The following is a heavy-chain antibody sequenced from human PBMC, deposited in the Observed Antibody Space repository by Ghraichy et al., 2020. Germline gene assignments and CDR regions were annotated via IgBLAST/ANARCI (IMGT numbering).Heavy chain of an antibody. CDR2: IYHSGST. J-gene: IGHJ4*02. Sequence: SETLSLTCAVSGGSISSSNWWSWVRQPPGKGLEWIGEIYHSGSTNYNPSLKSRVTISVDKSKNQFSLKLSSVTAADTAVYYCASLLKGGWGWGHREDYWGQGTLVTVSS. CDR1: GGSISSSNW. D-gene: IGHD1-26*01. V-gene: IGHV4-4*02. CDR3: ASLLKGGWGWGHREDY.